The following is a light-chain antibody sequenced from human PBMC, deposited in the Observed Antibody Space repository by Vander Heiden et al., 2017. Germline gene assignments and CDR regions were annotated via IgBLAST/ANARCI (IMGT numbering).Light chain of an antibody. V-gene: IGKV3D-15*01. Sequence: IVMTQSPPTLSLSPGERATLSCRASQNDNRNVAWYRQKPGQAPSLLIWCASNSATDIPVRISGSGSGTQFTLTISSLQSEDFAVYYCQHYENWPPWTFGQGTKVETK. CDR3: QHYENWPPWT. J-gene: IGKJ1*01. CDR1: QNDNRN. CDR2: CAS.